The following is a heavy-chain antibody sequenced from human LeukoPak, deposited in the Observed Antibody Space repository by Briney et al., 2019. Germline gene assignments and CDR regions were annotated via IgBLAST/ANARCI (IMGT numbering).Heavy chain of an antibody. J-gene: IGHJ4*02. Sequence: GASAKVSCKASGYTFTSYGISWVRQAPGQGLEWMGWISAYNGNTNYAQKLQGRVTMTTDTSTSTAYMELRSLRSDDTAVYYCAREGTGPGMGYYFDYWGQGTLVTVSS. CDR3: AREGTGPGMGYYFDY. CDR2: ISAYNGNT. CDR1: GYTFTSYG. V-gene: IGHV1-18*01. D-gene: IGHD3/OR15-3a*01.